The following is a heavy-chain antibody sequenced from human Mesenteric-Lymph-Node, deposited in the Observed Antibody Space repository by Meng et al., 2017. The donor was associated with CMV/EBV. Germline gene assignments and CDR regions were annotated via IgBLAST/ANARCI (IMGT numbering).Heavy chain of an antibody. CDR1: GDSVSSDSAA. CDR3: ARDNPSYYGFDY. D-gene: IGHD3-10*01. Sequence: SETLSLTCAISGDSVSSDSAAWNWISQSPSRGLEWLGRTYYRSKWYIDYAVSVKSRIIINPDTSKNQFSLQLNSVTPEDTAVYYCARDNPSYYGFDYWGQGTLVTVSS. CDR2: TYYRSKWYI. J-gene: IGHJ4*02. V-gene: IGHV6-1*01.